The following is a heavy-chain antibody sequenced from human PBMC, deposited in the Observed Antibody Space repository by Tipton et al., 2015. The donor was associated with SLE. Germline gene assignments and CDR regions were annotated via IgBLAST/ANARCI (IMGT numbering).Heavy chain of an antibody. Sequence: TLSLTCVVSGASISTEGYSWSWIRQPPGKGLEWIGYIFHTGGTNYNPSLESRVTMSVDTSKNQFSLKLSSVTAADTAMYYCVSERKYVVRFRELVAPDLWGQGTAITVSS. J-gene: IGHJ3*01. CDR2: IFHTGGT. V-gene: IGHV4-30-2*01. CDR1: GASISTEGYS. D-gene: IGHD1-26*01. CDR3: VSERKYVVRFRELVAPDL.